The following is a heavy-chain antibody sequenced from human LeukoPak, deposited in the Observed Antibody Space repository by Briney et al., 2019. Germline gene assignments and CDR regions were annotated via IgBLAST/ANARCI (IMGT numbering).Heavy chain of an antibody. CDR1: GYTFTGYY. Sequence: RASVKVSCKASGYTFTGYYMHWVRQAPGQGLEWMGWINPNSGGTNYAQKFQGRVTMTRDTSISTAYMELSRLRSDDTAVYYCARVTIPYYYYMDVWGKGTTVTVSS. V-gene: IGHV1-2*02. J-gene: IGHJ6*03. CDR3: ARVTIPYYYYMDV. CDR2: INPNSGGT.